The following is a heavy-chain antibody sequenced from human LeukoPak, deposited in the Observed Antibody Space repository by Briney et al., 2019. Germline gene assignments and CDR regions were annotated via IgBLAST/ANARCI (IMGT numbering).Heavy chain of an antibody. CDR3: AREGGYSYGYLPEDAFDI. CDR2: IIPIFGTA. D-gene: IGHD5-18*01. J-gene: IGHJ3*02. V-gene: IGHV1-69*13. Sequence: GASVKVFCKASGGTFSSYAISWVRQAPGQGLEWMGGIIPIFGTANYAQKFQGRVTITADESTSTAYMELSSLRSEDTAVYYCAREGGYSYGYLPEDAFDIWGQGTMVTVSS. CDR1: GGTFSSYA.